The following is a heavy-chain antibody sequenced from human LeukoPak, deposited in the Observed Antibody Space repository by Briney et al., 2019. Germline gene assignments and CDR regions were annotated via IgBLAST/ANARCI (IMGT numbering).Heavy chain of an antibody. CDR3: ARGTRHSYYDSSGSYYFDY. J-gene: IGHJ4*02. D-gene: IGHD3-22*01. V-gene: IGHV3-23*01. CDR2: LSDSGGST. CDR1: GFTFSSCG. Sequence: GGSLRLSCAASGFTFSSCGMSWVRQAPGKGLEWVSALSDSGGSTFYTDSVKGQFTISRDNSKNTLYLQMNSLRAEDTAVYYCARGTRHSYYDSSGSYYFDYWGQGTLVTVSS.